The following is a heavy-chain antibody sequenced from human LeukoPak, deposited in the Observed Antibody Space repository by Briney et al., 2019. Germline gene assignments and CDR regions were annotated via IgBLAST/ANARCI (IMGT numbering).Heavy chain of an antibody. Sequence: GGSLRLSCAASGFTFSSYWMHWVRQVPGKGLVWVARIQYDGSTTNYADSVKGRFTISRDNAKKTLYVQMNSLRAEDTAIYYCARALVAGVTLNALDIWGQGTMVTVSS. CDR1: GFTFSSYW. CDR2: IQYDGSTT. D-gene: IGHD2-15*01. CDR3: ARALVAGVTLNALDI. J-gene: IGHJ3*02. V-gene: IGHV3-74*01.